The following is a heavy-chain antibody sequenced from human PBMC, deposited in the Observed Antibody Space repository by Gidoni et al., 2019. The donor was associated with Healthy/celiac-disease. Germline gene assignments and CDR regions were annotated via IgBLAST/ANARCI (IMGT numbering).Heavy chain of an antibody. D-gene: IGHD3-3*01. Sequence: QVQLVQPGPAVKTPGASVKFSCKASGSTFTAHYMHWVRQAPGQGLEWLGGINPNSGGTNYAQKFQGRVTMTRETSISTAYMELSRLRSDDTAVYYCARDAHYDFWSGYYMGWFDPWGQGTLVTVSS. CDR3: ARDAHYDFWSGYYMGWFDP. J-gene: IGHJ5*02. CDR2: INPNSGGT. CDR1: GSTFTAHY. V-gene: IGHV1-2*02.